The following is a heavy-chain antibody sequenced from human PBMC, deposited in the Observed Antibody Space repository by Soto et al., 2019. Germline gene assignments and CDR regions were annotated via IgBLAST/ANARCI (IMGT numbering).Heavy chain of an antibody. J-gene: IGHJ4*02. CDR3: AKVGGPYDFWSGYFG. CDR1: GFTFSSYA. CDR2: ISGSGGST. D-gene: IGHD3-3*01. Sequence: GGSLRLSCAASGFTFSSYAMSWVRQAPGKGLEWVSAISGSGGSTYYADYVKGRFTNSRDNSKNKLYLQMNSLRAEDTAVFYCAKVGGPYDFWSGYFGWGQGTLVTVSS. V-gene: IGHV3-23*01.